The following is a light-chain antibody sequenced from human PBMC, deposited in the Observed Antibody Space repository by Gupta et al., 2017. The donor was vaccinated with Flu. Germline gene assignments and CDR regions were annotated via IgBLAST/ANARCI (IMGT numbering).Light chain of an antibody. CDR1: QRVGSM. CDR2: GAS. Sequence: EIVLTQSPATLSVSPGERATLSCRASQRVGSMLAWYQQKPGQAPRLLIYGASTRATGIPARLSGSGSGTEFTLTISSLQSEDFGVYYCQQYNNWPLTFGGGTKVEIK. J-gene: IGKJ4*01. CDR3: QQYNNWPLT. V-gene: IGKV3-15*01.